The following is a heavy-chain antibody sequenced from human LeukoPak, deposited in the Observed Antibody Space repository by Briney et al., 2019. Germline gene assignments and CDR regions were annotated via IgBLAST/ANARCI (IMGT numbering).Heavy chain of an antibody. CDR2: INHSGST. CDR1: GGSFSGYY. V-gene: IGHV4-34*01. D-gene: IGHD3-22*01. J-gene: IGHJ3*02. Sequence: SETLSLTCAVYGGSFSGYYWSWIRQPPGKGLEWIGEINHSGSTNYNPSLKSRVTISVDTSKNQFSLKLSSVTAADTAVYYCASDVTYYYDSSGQGPDAFDIWGQGTMVTVSS. CDR3: ASDVTYYYDSSGQGPDAFDI.